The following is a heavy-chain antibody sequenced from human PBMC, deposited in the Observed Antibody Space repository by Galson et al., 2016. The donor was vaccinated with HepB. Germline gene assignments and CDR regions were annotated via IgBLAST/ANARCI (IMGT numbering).Heavy chain of an antibody. D-gene: IGHD3-10*01. V-gene: IGHV2-5*02. CDR2: IYWDDDK. CDR3: ALRPACRFGELGDWLDP. CDR1: GFSLTTTGMG. Sequence: PALVKPTQTVSLTCTFSGFSLTTTGMGVAWICQSPGKALEWLALIYWDDDKYYSPSLRSRHTIVKDTSNNRVVLTMTNMDPVDTATYDCALRPACRFGELGDWLDPWGQGILVIVSS. J-gene: IGHJ5*02.